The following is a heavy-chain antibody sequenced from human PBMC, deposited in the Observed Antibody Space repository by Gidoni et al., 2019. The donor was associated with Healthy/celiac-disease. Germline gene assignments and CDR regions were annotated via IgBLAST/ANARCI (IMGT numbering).Heavy chain of an antibody. V-gene: IGHV3-53*01. J-gene: IGHJ4*02. Sequence: EVQLVESGGGLIQPGGSLRLSCAASGFTVSSNYISWVRQAPGKGLEWVSVIYSGGSTYYADSVKGRFTISRDNSKNTLYLQMNSLRAEDTAVYYCARDLFVCSSTSCYGYFDYWGQGTLVTVSS. CDR2: IYSGGST. CDR1: GFTVSSNY. D-gene: IGHD2-2*01. CDR3: ARDLFVCSSTSCYGYFDY.